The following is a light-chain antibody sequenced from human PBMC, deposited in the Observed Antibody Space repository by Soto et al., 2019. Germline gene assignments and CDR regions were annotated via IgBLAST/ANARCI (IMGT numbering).Light chain of an antibody. Sequence: EIVLSQSPGTLSLSTGERATLSCRASQSVSSTYLAWYQQKPGQAPRLLIYGASRRATGIPDRFSVSGSGTDFTLTISRLEPEDFAVYYCQQYASSPWPFGQGTKVDI. CDR2: GAS. CDR3: QQYASSPWP. CDR1: QSVSSTY. V-gene: IGKV3-20*01. J-gene: IGKJ1*01.